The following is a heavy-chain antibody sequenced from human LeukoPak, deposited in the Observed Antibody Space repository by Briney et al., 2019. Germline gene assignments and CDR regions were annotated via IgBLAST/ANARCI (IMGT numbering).Heavy chain of an antibody. CDR2: FGTRSTSI. D-gene: IGHD4-11*01. CDR3: AKLTTS. J-gene: IGHJ4*02. V-gene: IGHV3-21*01. CDR1: GFTFSGYS. Sequence: GSLRLSCTASGFTFSGYSMNWIRQAPGKGLEWVSSFGTRSTSIYHAGSVKGRFAISRDNAKNSLYLQMNSLRAEDTALYYCAKLTTSWGQGTLVTVSS.